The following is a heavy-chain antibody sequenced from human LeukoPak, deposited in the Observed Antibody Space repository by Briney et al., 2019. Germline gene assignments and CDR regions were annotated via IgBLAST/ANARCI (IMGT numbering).Heavy chain of an antibody. CDR3: ARDACSGGSCHSNGMDV. V-gene: IGHV1-2*02. CDR2: INPNSGGT. CDR1: GYTFTGYY. Sequence: ASVKVSCKASGYTFTGYYMHWVRQAPGQGLEWMGWINPNSGGTNYAQKFQGRVTMTRDASISTAYMELSRLRSDDTAVYYCARDACSGGSCHSNGMDVWGQGTTVTVSS. D-gene: IGHD2-15*01. J-gene: IGHJ6*02.